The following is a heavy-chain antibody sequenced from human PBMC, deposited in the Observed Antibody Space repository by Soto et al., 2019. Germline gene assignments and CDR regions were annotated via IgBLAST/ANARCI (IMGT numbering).Heavy chain of an antibody. J-gene: IGHJ6*02. CDR3: ARDIVSNYYGMDV. CDR1: GGTFSSYA. Sequence: GASVKVSCKASGGTFSSYAISWVRQAPGQGLEWMGGIIPIFGTANYAQKPQGRVTITGDESTSTAYMELSSLRSEDTAVYYCARDIVSNYYGMDVWGQGTTVTVSS. D-gene: IGHD2-15*01. CDR2: IIPIFGTA. V-gene: IGHV1-69*13.